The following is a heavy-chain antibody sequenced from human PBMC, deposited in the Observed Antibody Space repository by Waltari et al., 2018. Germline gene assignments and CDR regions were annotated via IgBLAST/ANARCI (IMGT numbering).Heavy chain of an antibody. J-gene: IGHJ4*02. V-gene: IGHV4-39*01. CDR1: GGSIRSSSYY. CDR2: IYYSGST. Sequence: QLQLQESGPGLVKPSETLSLTCTVSGGSIRSSSYYWGWIRQPPGKGLEWIGSIYYSGSTYYNPSLKSRVTISVDTSKNQFSLKLSSVTAADTAVYYCARLPVGAPDFWGQGTLVTVSS. D-gene: IGHD1-26*01. CDR3: ARLPVGAPDF.